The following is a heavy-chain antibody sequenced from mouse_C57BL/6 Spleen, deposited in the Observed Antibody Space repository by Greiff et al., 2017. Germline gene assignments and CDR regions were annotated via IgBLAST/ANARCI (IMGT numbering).Heavy chain of an antibody. V-gene: IGHV1-55*01. D-gene: IGHD2-1*01. CDR1: GYTFTSYW. Sequence: QVQLKQPGAELVKPGASVKMSCKASGYTFTSYWITWVKQRPGQGLEWIGDIYPGSGSTNYNEKFKSKATLTVDTSSSTAYMQLSSLTSEDSAVYYGARGGNYVDYAMDYWGQGTSVTVSS. CDR2: IYPGSGST. J-gene: IGHJ4*01. CDR3: ARGGNYVDYAMDY.